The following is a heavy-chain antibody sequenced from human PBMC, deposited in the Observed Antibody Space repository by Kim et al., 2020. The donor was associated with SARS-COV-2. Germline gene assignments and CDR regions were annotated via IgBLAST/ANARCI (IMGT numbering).Heavy chain of an antibody. CDR2: IYSGGST. D-gene: IGHD3-9*01. J-gene: IGHJ3*02. CDR1: GFTVSSNY. Sequence: GGSLRLSCAASGFTVSSNYMSWVRQAPGKGLEWVSVIYSGGSTYYADSVKGRFTISRDNSKNTLYLQMNSLRAEDTAVYYCASEIRLRYFDWLIQGSGAFDIWGQGTMVTVSS. V-gene: IGHV3-53*01. CDR3: ASEIRLRYFDWLIQGSGAFDI.